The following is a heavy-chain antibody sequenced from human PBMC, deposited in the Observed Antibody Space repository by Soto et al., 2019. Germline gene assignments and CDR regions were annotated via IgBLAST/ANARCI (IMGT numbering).Heavy chain of an antibody. D-gene: IGHD2-8*01. J-gene: IGHJ5*02. Sequence: PGGSLRLSCAASGLTFSNYAMHWVRQAPGKGLEWVAVISYDGSNKYYADSVKGRFTISRDNSKNTLYLQMNSLRAEDTAVYYCARDGNGVCSSLDLCKPYNWFDPWGQGTLVTVSS. V-gene: IGHV3-30-3*01. CDR3: ARDGNGVCSSLDLCKPYNWFDP. CDR2: ISYDGSNK. CDR1: GLTFSNYA.